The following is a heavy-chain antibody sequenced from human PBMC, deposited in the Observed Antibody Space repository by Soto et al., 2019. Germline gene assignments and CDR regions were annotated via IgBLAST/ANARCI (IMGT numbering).Heavy chain of an antibody. V-gene: IGHV3-74*01. Sequence: PGGSLRLSCAASGFTFSSYWMHWVRQAPGKGLVWVSRINSDGSSTSYADSVKGRFTISRDNAKNTLYLQMNSLRAEDTAVYYCARGEYCSSTSCYDRGLDPWGQGTLVTVSS. D-gene: IGHD2-2*01. CDR1: GFTFSSYW. CDR2: INSDGSST. CDR3: ARGEYCSSTSCYDRGLDP. J-gene: IGHJ5*02.